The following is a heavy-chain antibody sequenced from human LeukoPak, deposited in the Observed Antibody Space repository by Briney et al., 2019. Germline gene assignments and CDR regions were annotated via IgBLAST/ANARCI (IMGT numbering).Heavy chain of an antibody. D-gene: IGHD1-26*01. J-gene: IGHJ4*02. V-gene: IGHV3-48*04. CDR2: VGYSGNIV. Sequence: GGSLRLSCAASGFTLTTYSMNWVRQAPGKGLEWVSFVGYSGNIVYYADSVKGRFAASRDTAKNSLYLQMNSLRVEDAAVYYCARGEWGATFLDHWGQGTLVTVSS. CDR3: ARGEWGATFLDH. CDR1: GFTLTTYS.